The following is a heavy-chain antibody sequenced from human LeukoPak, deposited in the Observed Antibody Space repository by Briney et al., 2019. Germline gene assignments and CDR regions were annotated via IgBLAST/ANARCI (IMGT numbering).Heavy chain of an antibody. CDR1: GFTVSSNY. D-gene: IGHD4-17*01. J-gene: IGHJ4*02. CDR2: IYSGGST. CDR3: ARNYGDYTPYYFDY. V-gene: IGHV3-53*01. Sequence: PGGSLRLSCAASGFTVSSNYMSWVRQAPGKGLEWVSVIYSGGSTYYADSVKGRFTISRDNSKNTLYPQMNSLRAEDTAVYYCARNYGDYTPYYFDYWGQGTLVTVSS.